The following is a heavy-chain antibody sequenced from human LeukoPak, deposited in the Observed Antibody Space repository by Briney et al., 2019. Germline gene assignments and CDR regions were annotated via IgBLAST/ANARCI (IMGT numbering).Heavy chain of an antibody. CDR1: GYTFTDYY. D-gene: IGHD6-19*01. CDR3: ARLVSGPAGDY. Sequence: GASVKVSCKASGYTFTDYYMHWVRQAPGQGLEWMGWINPNRGGTNYAQKFQGRVTMTRDTSISTVYMELSRLSSDDTAVYYCARLVSGPAGDYWGQGTLVTVSS. V-gene: IGHV1-2*02. CDR2: INPNRGGT. J-gene: IGHJ4*02.